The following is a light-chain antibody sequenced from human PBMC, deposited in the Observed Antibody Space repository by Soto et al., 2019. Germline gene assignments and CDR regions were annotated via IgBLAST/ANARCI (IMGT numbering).Light chain of an antibody. V-gene: IGLV2-14*03. J-gene: IGLJ3*02. CDR1: SSDVGGYNY. Sequence: QSVLTQPASVSGSPGQSITISCTGTSSDVGGYNYVSWYQQHPGTAPKLMIYEVSNRPSGVSNRFSGSKSGNTASLSISGLQAEDEADYYCSSYTSPSTLWVFGGGTKLTVL. CDR3: SSYTSPSTLWV. CDR2: EVS.